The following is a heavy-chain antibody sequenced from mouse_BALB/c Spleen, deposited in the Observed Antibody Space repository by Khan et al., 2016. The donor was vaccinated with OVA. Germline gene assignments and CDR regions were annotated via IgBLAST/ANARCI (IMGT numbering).Heavy chain of an antibody. J-gene: IGHJ2*01. V-gene: IGHV1-76*01. CDR3: AREEAWYYFDY. CDR2: IYPGTNNT. CDR1: GYIFTSYW. D-gene: IGHD3-2*02. Sequence: QVQLKQSGAEPVRPGASVKLSCKTSGYIFTSYWIHWVKQRSGQGLEWIARIYPGTNNTYYNENLKDRATLTADKSSSTAYMQLNSLKSEDSAVYFGAREEAWYYFDYWGQGTTLTVSS.